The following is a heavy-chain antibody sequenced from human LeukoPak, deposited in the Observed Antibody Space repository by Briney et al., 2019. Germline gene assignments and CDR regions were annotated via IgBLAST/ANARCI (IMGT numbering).Heavy chain of an antibody. V-gene: IGHV3-48*03. CDR2: ISSSGSTI. CDR3: AELGITMIGGV. J-gene: IGHJ6*04. CDR1: GFTFSSYE. D-gene: IGHD3-10*02. Sequence: GGSLRLSCAASGFTFSSYEMNWVRQAPGKGLEWVSYISSSGSTIYYADSVKGRFTISRDNAKNSLYLQMNSLRAYDTAVYYCAELGITMIGGVWGKGTTVTTSS.